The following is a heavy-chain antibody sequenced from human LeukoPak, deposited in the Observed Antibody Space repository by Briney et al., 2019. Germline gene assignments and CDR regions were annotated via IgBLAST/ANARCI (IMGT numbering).Heavy chain of an antibody. J-gene: IGHJ4*02. D-gene: IGHD6-13*01. CDR1: GGSISSSSYY. Sequence: SETLSLTCTVSGGSISSSSYYWGWIRQSPGKGLEWIGYIYYSGSTNYNPSLKSRVTISVDTSKNQFSLKLSSVTAADTAVYYCARGIAAVGTSPDYFDYWGQGTLVTVSS. V-gene: IGHV4-61*05. CDR3: ARGIAAVGTSPDYFDY. CDR2: IYYSGST.